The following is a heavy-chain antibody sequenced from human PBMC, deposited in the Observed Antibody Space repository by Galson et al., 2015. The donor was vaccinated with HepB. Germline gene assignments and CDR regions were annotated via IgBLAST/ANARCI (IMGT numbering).Heavy chain of an antibody. J-gene: IGHJ6*02. V-gene: IGHV3-7*01. CDR2: IKQDGSEK. Sequence: SLRLSCAATGFTFSSYWMSWVRQAPGKGLEWVANIKQDGSEKYYVDSVKGRFTISRDNAKNSLYLQMNSLRAEDTAVYYCARMNDFWSGYYTKTYYYGMDVWGQGTTVTVSS. D-gene: IGHD3-3*01. CDR1: GFTFSSYW. CDR3: ARMNDFWSGYYTKTYYYGMDV.